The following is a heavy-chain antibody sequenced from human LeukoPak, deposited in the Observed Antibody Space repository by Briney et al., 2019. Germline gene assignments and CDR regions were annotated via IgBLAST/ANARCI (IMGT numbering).Heavy chain of an antibody. V-gene: IGHV1-46*03. J-gene: IGHJ4*02. CDR3: ARRVTTGGVDY. Sequence: ASAKVSCKASGYTFTSYYIHWVRQAPGQGLEWMGIINASGGTTAYAQKLQGRVTMTRDTSTTTVYMELSSLRSEDTAVYYCARRVTTGGVDYWGQGTLVTVSS. CDR2: INASGGTT. D-gene: IGHD3-22*01. CDR1: GYTFTSYY.